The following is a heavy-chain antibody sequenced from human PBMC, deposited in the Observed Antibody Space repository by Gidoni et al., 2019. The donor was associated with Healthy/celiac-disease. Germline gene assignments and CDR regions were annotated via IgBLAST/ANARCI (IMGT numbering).Heavy chain of an antibody. J-gene: IGHJ3*02. Sequence: QVQLQQWGAGLLKPSETLSLTCAVYGGSFSGYYWSWIRQPPGKGLEWIGEINHSGSTNYNPSLKSRVTISVDTSKNQFSLKLSSVTAADTAVYYCARGQTSRWELLRAFDIWGQGTMVTVSS. D-gene: IGHD1-26*01. CDR2: INHSGST. V-gene: IGHV4-34*01. CDR3: ARGQTSRWELLRAFDI. CDR1: GGSFSGYY.